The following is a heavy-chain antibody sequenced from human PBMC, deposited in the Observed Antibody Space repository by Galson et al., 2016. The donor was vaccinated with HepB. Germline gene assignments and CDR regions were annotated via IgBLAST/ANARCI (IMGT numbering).Heavy chain of an antibody. CDR3: AREDPNIAVAALDY. Sequence: SLRLSCAASEFPFSTYGMHWVRQAPGKGLEWVSAISYDGSLKYYADSVKGRFTISRDNSKNTLYLQLNSLRAEDTAVYYCAREDPNIAVAALDYWGQGTLVTVSS. V-gene: IGHV3-30*03. CDR2: ISYDGSLK. CDR1: EFPFSTYG. J-gene: IGHJ4*02. D-gene: IGHD6-19*01.